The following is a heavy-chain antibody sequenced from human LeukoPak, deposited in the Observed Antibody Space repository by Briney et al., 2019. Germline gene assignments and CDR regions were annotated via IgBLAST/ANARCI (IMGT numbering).Heavy chain of an antibody. CDR2: INHSGST. J-gene: IGHJ6*03. CDR1: GGSFSGYY. CDR3: ARVVVGAKNFYYYYMDV. Sequence: SETLSLTRAVYGGSFSGYYWSWIRQPPGKGLEWIGEINHSGSTNYNPSLKSRVTISVDTSKNQFSLKLSSVTAADTAVYYCARVVVGAKNFYYYYMDVWGKGTTVTVSS. V-gene: IGHV4-34*01. D-gene: IGHD1-26*01.